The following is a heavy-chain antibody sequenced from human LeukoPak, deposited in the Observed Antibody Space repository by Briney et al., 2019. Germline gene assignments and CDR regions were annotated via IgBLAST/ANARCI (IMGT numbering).Heavy chain of an antibody. CDR1: GYSISSGYY. V-gene: IGHV4-38-2*02. Sequence: PSETLSLTCTVSGYSISSGYYWGWIRQPPGKGLEWIGEINHSGSTNYNPSLKSRVTISVDTSKNQFSLKLSSVTAADTAVYYCARDITMVRGVDYWGQGTLVTVSS. CDR3: ARDITMVRGVDY. D-gene: IGHD3-10*01. J-gene: IGHJ4*02. CDR2: INHSGST.